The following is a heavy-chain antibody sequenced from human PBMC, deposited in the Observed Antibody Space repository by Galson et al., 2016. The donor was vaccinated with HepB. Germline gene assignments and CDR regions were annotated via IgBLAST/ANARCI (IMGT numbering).Heavy chain of an antibody. CDR1: WDSVASDRAA. D-gene: IGHD1-1*01. CDR2: TYYRSKWYA. V-gene: IGHV6-1*01. Sequence: CAISWDSVASDRAAWNWIRQSPSRGLEWLGRTYYRSKWYADYALSVKSRLTINPNPSMNKFSLQLNSVTPEETALYFCARAVGDNRSDVWAFDVWGQGTTVTVSS. J-gene: IGHJ3*01. CDR3: ARAVGDNRSDVWAFDV.